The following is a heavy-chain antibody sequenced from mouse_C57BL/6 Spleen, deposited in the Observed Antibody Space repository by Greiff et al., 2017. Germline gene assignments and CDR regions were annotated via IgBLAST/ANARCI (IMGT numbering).Heavy chain of an antibody. V-gene: IGHV1-4*01. CDR3: ARSPYDSYAMDY. CDR2: INPSSGYT. Sequence: VQVVESGAELARPGASVKMSCKASGYTFTSYTMHWVKQRPGQGLEWIGYINPSSGYTKYNQKFKDKATLTADKSSSTAYMQLSSLTSEDSAVYYCARSPYDSYAMDYWGQGTSVTVSS. CDR1: GYTFTSYT. J-gene: IGHJ4*01.